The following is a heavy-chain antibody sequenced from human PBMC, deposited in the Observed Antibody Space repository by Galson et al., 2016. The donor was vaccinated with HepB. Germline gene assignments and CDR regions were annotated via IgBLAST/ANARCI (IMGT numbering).Heavy chain of an antibody. CDR3: AKVIYSTVTTPRFDP. V-gene: IGHV3-48*04. Sequence: SLRLSCAASGFTFSSYRMNWVRQAPGKGLEWLSYISSSSSTIYYADSVKGRFTISRDNSKNSLFLQMNSLRAEDTALYYCAKVIYSTVTTPRFDPWGQGTLVTVSS. CDR1: GFTFSSYR. CDR2: ISSSSSTI. D-gene: IGHD4-11*01. J-gene: IGHJ5*02.